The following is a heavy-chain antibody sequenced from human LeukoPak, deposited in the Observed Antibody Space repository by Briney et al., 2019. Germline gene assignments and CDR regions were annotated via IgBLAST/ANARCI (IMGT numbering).Heavy chain of an antibody. CDR2: IYTGGRT. Sequence: GGSLRLSCAASGLTVSSNYMTWVRQAPGKGLEWVSVIYTGGRTYYADSVKGRFTISRDNSKNTLYLQMNTLRAEDTAVYYCASSVWYGGGFNWGQGTLVTVSS. CDR1: GLTVSSNY. V-gene: IGHV3-66*01. J-gene: IGHJ4*02. CDR3: ASSVWYGGGFN. D-gene: IGHD6-19*01.